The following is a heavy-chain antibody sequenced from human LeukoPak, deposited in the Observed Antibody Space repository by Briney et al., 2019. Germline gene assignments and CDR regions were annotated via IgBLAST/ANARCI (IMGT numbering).Heavy chain of an antibody. V-gene: IGHV3-23*01. D-gene: IGHD1-26*01. J-gene: IGHJ4*02. CDR3: AKILSGTYSFDL. Sequence: PGESLRLSCTASGSTFSTYPMTWVRQAPGQGLEWVSAISGNSVTIYYADSVKGRFTISRDNSKNTLYLQMYSLRAVDTAVYYCAKILSGTYSFDLWGQGTLVTVSS. CDR2: ISGNSVTI. CDR1: GSTFSTYP.